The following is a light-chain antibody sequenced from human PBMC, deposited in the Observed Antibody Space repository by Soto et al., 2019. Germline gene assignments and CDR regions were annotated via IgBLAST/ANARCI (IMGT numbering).Light chain of an antibody. V-gene: IGKV3-15*01. CDR3: KRYNNWPLT. CDR2: DTY. CDR1: QAVNTR. Sequence: EIVMTQSPATLSAFPGDRVTLSCRASQAVNTRLAWYQHKPGQTPRLLIYDTYARATGVPARFSGSRSGPEFTLTINSLQSEDFAIYYCKRYNNWPLTFGGGTKVDIK. J-gene: IGKJ4*01.